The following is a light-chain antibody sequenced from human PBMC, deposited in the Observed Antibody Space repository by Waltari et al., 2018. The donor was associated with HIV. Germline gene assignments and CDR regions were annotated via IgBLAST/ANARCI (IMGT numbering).Light chain of an antibody. Sequence: IVMTQSPDSLGVSLGERATINCKSSQSILSTAGNRHYLAWYQQRPGQAPNLLIYWATTRESGVPDRISDSGSGTDFTLTINSLQAEDVAVYYCQQYYDAPYTFGQGTKVDI. J-gene: IGKJ2*01. CDR1: QSILSTAGNRHY. CDR3: QQYYDAPYT. V-gene: IGKV4-1*01. CDR2: WAT.